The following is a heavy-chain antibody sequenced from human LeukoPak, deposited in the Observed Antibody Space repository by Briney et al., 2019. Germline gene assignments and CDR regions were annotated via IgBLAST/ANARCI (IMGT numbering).Heavy chain of an antibody. J-gene: IGHJ4*02. CDR1: GFTFDDYG. CDR3: ARLKLLWSNYFDY. Sequence: GGSLRLSCAASGFTFDDYGMSWVRQAPGKGLEWVSTISDGGGITYYADSVKGRYTISRDNAKNSLYLQMNSLRAEDTAVYYCARLKLLWSNYFDYWVQGTLVTVSS. D-gene: IGHD2-2*01. V-gene: IGHV3-23*01. CDR2: ISDGGGIT.